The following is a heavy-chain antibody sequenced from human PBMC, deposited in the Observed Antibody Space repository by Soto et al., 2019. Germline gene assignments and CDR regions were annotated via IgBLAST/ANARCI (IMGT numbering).Heavy chain of an antibody. CDR3: ARDPVPSIWHVDV. J-gene: IGHJ2*01. CDR1: GYTFSDYY. Sequence: QVQLVQSGAEVKKTGASVKVSCKASGYTFSDYYMHWVRQAPGQGLEWMGFINSKSGATNYAQKFQGSVTMSRDTSISTAYMELSNLRSDDTAIYYCARDPVPSIWHVDVWGRGTLVTVSS. D-gene: IGHD6-6*01. V-gene: IGHV1-2*02. CDR2: INSKSGAT.